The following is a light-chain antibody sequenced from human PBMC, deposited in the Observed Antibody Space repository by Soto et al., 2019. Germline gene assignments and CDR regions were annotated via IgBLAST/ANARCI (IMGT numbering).Light chain of an antibody. CDR1: SSDVGTYAL. CDR3: CSYAGSGTFV. J-gene: IGLJ1*01. V-gene: IGLV2-23*01. Sequence: QSALTQPASVSGSPGQSITISCTGTSSDVGTYALVSWYQQHPGKGPKLMIYEGSKRPSGVSNRFSGSMSGNTASLTISGLQAEDEADYSCCSYAGSGTFVFETGTKLTVL. CDR2: EGS.